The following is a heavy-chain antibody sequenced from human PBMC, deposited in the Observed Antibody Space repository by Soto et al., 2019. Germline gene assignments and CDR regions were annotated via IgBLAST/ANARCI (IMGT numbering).Heavy chain of an antibody. Sequence: SETLSLTCTVSGGSIGSYYWSWIRQPPGKGLEWIGYIYYSGSTNYNPSLKSRVTISVDTSKNQFSLKLSSVTAADTAVYYCARDPLRNWFDPWGQGTLVTVSS. CDR2: IYYSGST. CDR3: ARDPLRNWFDP. J-gene: IGHJ5*02. V-gene: IGHV4-59*01. CDR1: GGSIGSYY.